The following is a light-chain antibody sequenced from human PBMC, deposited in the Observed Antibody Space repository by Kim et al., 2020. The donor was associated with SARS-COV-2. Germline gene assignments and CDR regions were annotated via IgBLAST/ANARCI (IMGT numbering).Light chain of an antibody. CDR3: NFRDSSGNHLV. CDR1: SLRSYY. CDR2: GKN. Sequence: SSELTQDPAVYVALGQTVRIKCQGDSLRSYYASWYQQKPGQAPVLVIYGKNNRPSGIPDRFSGSSSGNTASLTITGAQAEDEADYYCNFRDSSGNHLVFG. V-gene: IGLV3-19*01. J-gene: IGLJ2*01.